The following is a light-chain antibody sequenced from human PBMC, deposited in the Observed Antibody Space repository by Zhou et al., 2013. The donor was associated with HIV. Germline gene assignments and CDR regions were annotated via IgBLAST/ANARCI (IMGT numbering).Light chain of an antibody. V-gene: IGKV3-15*01. CDR1: QSVRSN. J-gene: IGKJ1*01. Sequence: EIVMTQSPATLSVSPGERATVSCRASQSVRSNLAWYQQKPGQAPRLLMFDASTRATGIPARFSGSGSGTEFTLTISSMQSEDFAVYYCQQYNNWWTFGQGTKVEIK. CDR3: QQYNNWWT. CDR2: DAS.